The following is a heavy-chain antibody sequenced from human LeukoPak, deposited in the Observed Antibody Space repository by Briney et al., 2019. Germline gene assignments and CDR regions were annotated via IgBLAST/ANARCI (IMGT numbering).Heavy chain of an antibody. CDR2: ISGSGGST. D-gene: IGHD2-15*01. CDR1: GFTFSSYA. CDR3: AREDIVVVVAAVYYYGMDV. Sequence: PGGSLRLSCAASGFTFSSYAMSWVRQAPGKGLEWVSAISGSGGSTYYADSVKGRFTISRDNSKNTLYLQMNSLRAEDTAVYYCAREDIVVVVAAVYYYGMDVWGQGTTVTVSS. V-gene: IGHV3-23*01. J-gene: IGHJ6*02.